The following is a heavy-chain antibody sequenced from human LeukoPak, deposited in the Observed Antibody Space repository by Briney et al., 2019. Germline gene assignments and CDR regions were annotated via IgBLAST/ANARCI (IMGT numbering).Heavy chain of an antibody. Sequence: ASVEVSCKASGYTFTSYDINWVRQATGQGLEWMGWMNPNSGNTGYAQKFQGRVTMTRNTSISTAYMELSSLRSEDTAVYYCTRGTGELLRHDAFDIWGQGKMVTVSS. CDR1: GYTFTSYD. CDR2: MNPNSGNT. V-gene: IGHV1-8*01. D-gene: IGHD1-26*01. J-gene: IGHJ3*02. CDR3: TRGTGELLRHDAFDI.